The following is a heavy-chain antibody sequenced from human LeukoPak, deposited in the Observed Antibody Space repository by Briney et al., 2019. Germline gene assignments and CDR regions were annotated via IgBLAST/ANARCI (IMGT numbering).Heavy chain of an antibody. CDR2: IYYSGST. J-gene: IGHJ5*02. D-gene: IGHD2-2*01. Sequence: MSSQTLSLTCTVSGGSISSGGYYWSWIRQHPGKGLEWIGYIYYSGSTYYNPSLKSRVTISVDTSKNQFSLKLSSVTAADTAVYYCARHGAYCRSISCFVKKFDPWGQGNLVTVCS. CDR3: ARHGAYCRSISCFVKKFDP. CDR1: GGSISSGGYY. V-gene: IGHV4-31*03.